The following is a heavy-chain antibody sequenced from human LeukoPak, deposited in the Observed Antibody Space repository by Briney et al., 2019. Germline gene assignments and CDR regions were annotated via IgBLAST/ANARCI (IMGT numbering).Heavy chain of an antibody. CDR3: ARRGLVDGDYAFDY. J-gene: IGHJ4*02. Sequence: GESLKISCKGSEYSFTYYWIGWVRQLPGKGLEWMGIIYPGDSDTRYSPSFQGQVTISADKSISTACLQWSSLKASDTAMYYCARRGLVDGDYAFDYWGQGTLVTVSS. D-gene: IGHD4-17*01. CDR2: IYPGDSDT. CDR1: EYSFTYYW. V-gene: IGHV5-51*01.